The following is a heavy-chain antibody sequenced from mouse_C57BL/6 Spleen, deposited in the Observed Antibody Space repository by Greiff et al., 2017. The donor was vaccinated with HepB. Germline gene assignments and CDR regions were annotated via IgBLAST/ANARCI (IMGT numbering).Heavy chain of an antibody. CDR2: INPNNGGT. V-gene: IGHV1-26*01. J-gene: IGHJ3*01. CDR1: GYTFTDYY. D-gene: IGHD2-5*01. CDR3: AGDSNYVAWFAY. Sequence: EVQLQQSGPELVKPGASVKISCKASGYTFTDYYMNWVKQSHGKSLEWIGDINPNNGGTSYNQKFKGKATLTVDKSSSTAYMELRSLTSEDSAVYYCAGDSNYVAWFAYWGQGTLVTVSA.